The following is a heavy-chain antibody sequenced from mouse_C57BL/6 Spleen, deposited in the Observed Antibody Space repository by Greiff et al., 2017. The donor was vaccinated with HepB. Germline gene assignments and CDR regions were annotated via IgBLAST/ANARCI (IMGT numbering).Heavy chain of an antibody. CDR1: GYSITSGYD. CDR3: ARDPYYYGSSYGAMDY. D-gene: IGHD1-1*01. CDR2: ISYSGST. V-gene: IGHV3-1*01. J-gene: IGHJ4*01. Sequence: EVQGVESGPGMVKPSQSLSLTCTVTGYSITSGYDWHWIRHFPGNKLEWMGYISYSGSTNYNPSLKSRISITHDTSKNHFFLKLNSVTTEDTATYYCARDPYYYGSSYGAMDYWGQGTSVTVSS.